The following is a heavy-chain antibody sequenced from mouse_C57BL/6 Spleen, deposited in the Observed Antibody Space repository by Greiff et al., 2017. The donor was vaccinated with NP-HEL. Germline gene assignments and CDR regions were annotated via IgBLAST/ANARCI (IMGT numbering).Heavy chain of an antibody. Sequence: VQLKQSGPELVKPGASVKISCKASGYSFTGYYMHWVKQSPEKSLEWIGEINPSTGGTTYNQKFKAKATLTVDKSSSTAYMQLKSLTSEDSAVYYCARSRSLTYYDYDPYAMDYWGQGTSVTVSS. CDR1: GYSFTGYY. CDR3: ARSRSLTYYDYDPYAMDY. D-gene: IGHD2-4*01. J-gene: IGHJ4*01. CDR2: INPSTGGT. V-gene: IGHV1-42*01.